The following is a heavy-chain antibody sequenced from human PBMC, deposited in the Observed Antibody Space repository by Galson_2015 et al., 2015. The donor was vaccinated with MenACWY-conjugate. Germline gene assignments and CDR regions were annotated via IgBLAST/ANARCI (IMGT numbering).Heavy chain of an antibody. Sequence: SLRLSCAASGFTFSSYSMNWVRQAPGKGLEWVSSISSSSSYIYYADSVKGRFTISRDNAKNSLYLQMNSLRAEDTAVYYCARRPQSEGLPFDYWGQGTLVTVSS. CDR3: ARRPQSEGLPFDY. J-gene: IGHJ4*02. D-gene: IGHD2-15*01. V-gene: IGHV3-21*01. CDR2: ISSSSSYI. CDR1: GFTFSSYS.